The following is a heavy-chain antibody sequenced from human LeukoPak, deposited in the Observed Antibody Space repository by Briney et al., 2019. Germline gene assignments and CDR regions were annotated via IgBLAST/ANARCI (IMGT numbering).Heavy chain of an antibody. D-gene: IGHD3-16*02. CDR2: IIPIFGTA. CDR1: GGTFSSYA. J-gene: IGHJ4*02. Sequence: ASVKVSCKASGGTFSSYAISWVRQAPGQGLEWMGGIIPIFGTANYAQKFQGRVTITADESTSTAYMELSSLRSEDTAVYYCARVGVPGNSFGLRLGELSTHDYWGQGTLVTVSS. CDR3: ARVGVPGNSFGLRLGELSTHDY. V-gene: IGHV1-69*13.